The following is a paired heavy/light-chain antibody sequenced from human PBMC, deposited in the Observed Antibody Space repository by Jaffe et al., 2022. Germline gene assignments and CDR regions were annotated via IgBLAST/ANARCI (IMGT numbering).Light chain of an antibody. V-gene: IGKV3-20*01. CDR3: QQYGSPGK. CDR2: GAS. CDR1: QSVSSSY. Sequence: EIVLTQSPGTLSLSPGERATLSCRASQSVSSSYLAWYQQKPGQAPRLLIYGASSRATGIPDRFSGSGSGTDFTLTISRLEPEDFAVYYCQQYGSPGKFGQGTKVEIK. J-gene: IGKJ1*01.
Heavy chain of an antibody. CDR1: GGSFSGYY. Sequence: QVQLQQWGAGLLKPSETLSLTCAVYGGSFSGYYWSWIRQPPGKGLEWIGEINHSGSTNYNPSLKSRVTISVDTSKNQFSLKLSSVTAADTAVYYCARVCCYDFWSLITFGGPKAGPYYFDYWGQGTLVTVSS. CDR2: INHSGST. J-gene: IGHJ4*02. V-gene: IGHV4-34*01. CDR3: ARVCCYDFWSLITFGGPKAGPYYFDY. D-gene: IGHD3-3*01.